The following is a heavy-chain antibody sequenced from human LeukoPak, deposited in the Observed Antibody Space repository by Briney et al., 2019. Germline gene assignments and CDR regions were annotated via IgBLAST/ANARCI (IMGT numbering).Heavy chain of an antibody. D-gene: IGHD3-16*01. CDR3: ARSDGGYYFDY. CDR2: IYYSGST. CDR1: GGSISRNY. V-gene: IGHV4-59*08. J-gene: IGHJ4*02. Sequence: PSETLSLTCTVSGGSISRNYWNWIRQPPGKGLEWIGYIYYSGSTNYNPSLKSRVTISVDTSKNQFSLKLSSVTAADTAVYYCARSDGGYYFDYWGQGTLVTVSS.